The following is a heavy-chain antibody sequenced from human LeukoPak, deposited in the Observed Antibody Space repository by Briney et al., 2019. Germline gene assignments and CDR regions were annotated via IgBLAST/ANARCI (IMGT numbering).Heavy chain of an antibody. CDR1: GFTVSSNH. Sequence: GGSLRLSCAASGFTVSSNHMTWVRQAPGKGLEWVSVIYSGGSTYYTDSVKGRFIISRDNSRNTLYLQINNLRAEDTAVYYCARAWAPAGLYFDYWGQGTLVTVSS. CDR2: IYSGGST. J-gene: IGHJ4*02. D-gene: IGHD6-13*01. V-gene: IGHV3-53*01. CDR3: ARAWAPAGLYFDY.